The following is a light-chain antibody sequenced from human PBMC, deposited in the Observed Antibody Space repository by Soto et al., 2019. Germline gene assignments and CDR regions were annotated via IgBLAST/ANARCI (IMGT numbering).Light chain of an antibody. CDR3: CSYGGIRTPL. Sequence: QSALTQPASVSGSPGQSITISCTGTSSDIGSYNLVSWYQQHPGKAPKLMIYEGSKRPSGVSNRFSGSKSGNTASLTVSGLEAEDGADYYCCSYGGIRTPLFGGGTKITVL. J-gene: IGLJ2*01. CDR2: EGS. V-gene: IGLV2-23*01. CDR1: SSDIGSYNL.